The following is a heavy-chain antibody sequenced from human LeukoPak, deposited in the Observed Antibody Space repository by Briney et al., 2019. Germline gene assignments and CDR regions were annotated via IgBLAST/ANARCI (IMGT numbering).Heavy chain of an antibody. V-gene: IGHV3-7*03. J-gene: IGHJ3*02. CDR2: VKEDGSEK. Sequence: PGGSLRLSCAASGFTFNTYGMHWVRQAPGKGLEWVAKVKEDGSEKYYVDSVKGRFTVSRDNVKNSLFLQMNSLRAEDTAAYYCARLHSAIYYGDAFDIWGQGTMVTVSS. D-gene: IGHD1-26*01. CDR1: GFTFNTYG. CDR3: ARLHSAIYYGDAFDI.